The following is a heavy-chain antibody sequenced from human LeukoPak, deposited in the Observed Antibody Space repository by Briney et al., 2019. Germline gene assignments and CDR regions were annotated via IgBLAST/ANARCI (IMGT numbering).Heavy chain of an antibody. Sequence: PGGSLRLSCAASGFTVSSNYMSWVRQAPGKGLEWVSAIYSGGSTYYADSVKGRFTISRDNSKNTLYLHMNSLRAEDTAVYYCARGMATILDYWGQGTLVTVSS. CDR3: ARGMATILDY. V-gene: IGHV3-53*01. D-gene: IGHD5-24*01. J-gene: IGHJ4*02. CDR1: GFTVSSNY. CDR2: IYSGGST.